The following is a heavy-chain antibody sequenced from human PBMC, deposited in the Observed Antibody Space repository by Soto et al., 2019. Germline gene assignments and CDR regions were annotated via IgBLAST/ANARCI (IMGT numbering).Heavy chain of an antibody. CDR3: ASITMVRGAIIKGVYYGMDV. CDR1: GYTLTELS. CDR2: FDPEDGET. V-gene: IGHV1-24*01. J-gene: IGHJ6*02. Sequence: GASVKVSCKVSGYTLTELSMHWVRQAPGKGLEWMGGFDPEDGETIYAQKFQGRVTMTEDTSTDTAYMELSSLRSEDTAVYYCASITMVRGAIIKGVYYGMDVWGQGTTVTVSS. D-gene: IGHD3-10*01.